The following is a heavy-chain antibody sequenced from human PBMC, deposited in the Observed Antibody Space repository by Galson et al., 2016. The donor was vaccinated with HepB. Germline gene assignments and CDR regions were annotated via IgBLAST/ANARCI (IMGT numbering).Heavy chain of an antibody. CDR3: AKRYEYCPPVVCSVDY. V-gene: IGHV3-30*18. CDR1: GFTFSGYG. CDR2: DSMDGRRK. Sequence: SLRLSCAASGFTFSGYGMHWVRQAPGKGLEWVAADSMDGRRKWYAESVEGRFTISRDNFNNMLYLHMSSLIPDDTAVYFCAKRYEYCPPVVCSVDYWGQGTLVSVSS. D-gene: IGHD3-10*02. J-gene: IGHJ4*02.